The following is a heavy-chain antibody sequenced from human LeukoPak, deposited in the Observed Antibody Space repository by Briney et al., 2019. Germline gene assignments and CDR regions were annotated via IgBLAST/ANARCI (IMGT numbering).Heavy chain of an antibody. J-gene: IGHJ3*02. V-gene: IGHV4-34*01. CDR2: INHSGST. CDR1: DGSFSGYY. CDR3: ASLGVIVPDAFDI. D-gene: IGHD3-16*02. Sequence: PSETLSLTCAVYDGSFSGYYWSWIRQPPGKGLEWIGEINHSGSTNYNPSLKSRVTISVDTSKNQFSLKLSSVTAADTAVYYCASLGVIVPDAFDIWGQGTMVTVSS.